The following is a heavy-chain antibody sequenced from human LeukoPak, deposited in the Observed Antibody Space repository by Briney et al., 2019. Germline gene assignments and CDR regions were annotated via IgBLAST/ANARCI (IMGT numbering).Heavy chain of an antibody. CDR1: GFTISSNY. CDR3: ARSRFYFDY. Sequence: GGSLRLSCAASGFTISSNYMSWVRQAPGKGLEWVSVIYSGGSTYYADSVKGRFTISRDNAKNSLYLQLNSLRAEDTAVYYCARSRFYFDYWGQGTLVTVSS. CDR2: IYSGGST. J-gene: IGHJ4*02. V-gene: IGHV3-66*01.